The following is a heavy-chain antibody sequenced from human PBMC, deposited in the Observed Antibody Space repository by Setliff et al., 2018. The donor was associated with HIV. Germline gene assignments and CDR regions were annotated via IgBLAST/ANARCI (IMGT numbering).Heavy chain of an antibody. J-gene: IGHJ4*02. CDR3: VRDQLRWPERWDFDF. Sequence: GVLRLSCAASGFVFTDHSLHWVRQAPGEGLEWISYISATGTTVSYADSVRGRFIISRDSVRNEVYLQMKSLRVDDTALYYCVRDQLRWPERWDFDFWGQGTLVTVSS. D-gene: IGHD1-26*01. V-gene: IGHV3-48*01. CDR2: ISATGTTV. CDR1: GFVFTDHS.